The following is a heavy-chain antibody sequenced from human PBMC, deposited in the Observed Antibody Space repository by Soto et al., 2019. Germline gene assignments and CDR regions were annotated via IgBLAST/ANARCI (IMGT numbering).Heavy chain of an antibody. CDR2: ISSGGGST. CDR1: GSNFGSYV. CDR3: AKQSCSSASCHRYSVTHYYFEK. V-gene: IGHV3-23*01. Sequence: GGSLRLSCVASGSNFGSYVMSWVRQAPGKGLEWVSGISSGGGSTYYADSVKGRFTISRDNSKNTLNLQMNSLRAEDTAVYYCAKQSCSSASCHRYSVTHYYFEKGGQGTLVTGTS. J-gene: IGHJ4*02. D-gene: IGHD2-2*02.